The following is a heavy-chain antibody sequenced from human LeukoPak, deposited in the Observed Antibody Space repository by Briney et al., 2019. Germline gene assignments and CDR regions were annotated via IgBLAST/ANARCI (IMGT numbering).Heavy chain of an antibody. Sequence: SETLSLTCTVSGGSISSGSYYWSWLRQPAEKGLEWIGRIYTSGSTNYNPSLKSRVTISVDTSKNQFSLKLSSVTAADTAVYYCARLNSGSYYGDYYYYMDVWGKGTTVTISS. CDR2: IYTSGST. J-gene: IGHJ6*03. CDR1: GGSISSGSYY. D-gene: IGHD1-26*01. CDR3: ARLNSGSYYGDYYYYMDV. V-gene: IGHV4-61*02.